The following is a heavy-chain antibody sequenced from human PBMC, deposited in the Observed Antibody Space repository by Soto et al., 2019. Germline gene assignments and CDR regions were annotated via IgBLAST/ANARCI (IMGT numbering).Heavy chain of an antibody. CDR1: GFTFSSYG. Sequence: GGSLRLSCAASGFTFSSYGMHWVRQAPGKGLEWVAVISYDGSNKYYADSVKGRFTISRDNSKSALYLQMYSLRAEDTAVYYCAKTGPGSSYGYYFDSWGQGTLVTVSS. CDR3: AKTGPGSSYGYYFDS. J-gene: IGHJ4*02. D-gene: IGHD5-18*01. V-gene: IGHV3-30*18. CDR2: ISYDGSNK.